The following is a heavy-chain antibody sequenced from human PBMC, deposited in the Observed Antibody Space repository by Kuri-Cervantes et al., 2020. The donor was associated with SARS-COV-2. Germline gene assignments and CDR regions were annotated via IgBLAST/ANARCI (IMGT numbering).Heavy chain of an antibody. Sequence: SETLSLTCAVYGGSFSGYYWSWIRQSPGKGLEWIGEIHHSGSTNYTPSLRSRVTISVYTSKNQFSLKLSSVTAADTAVYFCARGRGERVFDYWGQGTLVTVSS. J-gene: IGHJ4*02. CDR3: ARGRGERVFDY. CDR2: IHHSGST. CDR1: GGSFSGYY. V-gene: IGHV4-34*01. D-gene: IGHD1-26*01.